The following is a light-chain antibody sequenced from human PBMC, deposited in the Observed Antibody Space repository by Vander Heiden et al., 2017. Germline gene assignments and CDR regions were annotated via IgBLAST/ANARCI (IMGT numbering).Light chain of an antibody. CDR1: SSDVGSSDL. CDR2: EVT. Sequence: QSVLTQSASVSGSLGQSITISCTGTSSDVGSSDLVSWYQQHPGKAPKILIYEVTKRPPSVADRSSASRAGNTASLTISGLQREDEADYFCSSDVGRDSLVFGTGTKVAVV. CDR3: SSDVGRDSLV. J-gene: IGLJ1*01. V-gene: IGLV2-23*02.